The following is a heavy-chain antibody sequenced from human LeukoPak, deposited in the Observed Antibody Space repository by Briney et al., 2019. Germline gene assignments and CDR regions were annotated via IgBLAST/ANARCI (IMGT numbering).Heavy chain of an antibody. J-gene: IGHJ6*03. CDR3: VRGRQPYYYYMDV. CDR1: GGSFSGYY. Sequence: PSETLSLTCAVYGGSFSGYYWSWIRQPPGKGLESIGEINHSGSTNYNASLKSRVTISVDTSKNQFSLKLSSVTAADTAVYYCVRGRQPYYYYMDVWGKGTTVTVSS. V-gene: IGHV4-34*01. CDR2: INHSGST.